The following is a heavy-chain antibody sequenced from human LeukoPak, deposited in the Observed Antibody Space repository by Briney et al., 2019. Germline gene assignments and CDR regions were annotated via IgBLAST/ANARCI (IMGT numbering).Heavy chain of an antibody. CDR3: TVVNYGSGSYPLGY. V-gene: IGHV3-15*01. D-gene: IGHD3-10*01. Sequence: GGSLRLSCAASGFTFSHAWMSWVRQAPGKGLEWVGRVKSKTDGGTTDYAAPVKGRFTNSRDDSKNTLYLEMNSLKTEDTAVYYCTVVNYGSGSYPLGYWGQGTLVTVSS. CDR2: VKSKTDGGTT. CDR1: GFTFSHAW. J-gene: IGHJ4*02.